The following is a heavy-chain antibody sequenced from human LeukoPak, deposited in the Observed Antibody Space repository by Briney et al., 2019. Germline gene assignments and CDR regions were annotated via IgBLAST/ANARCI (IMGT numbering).Heavy chain of an antibody. Sequence: SETLSLTCSVSDDSISRYYWSWIRQPPGKGLEWIGYIYYSGSTNYNPSLESRVTISVDTSKNQFSLRLNSVTAADTAVYYCARGTRSSWTVPFDHWGQGTLVTVSS. J-gene: IGHJ4*02. V-gene: IGHV4-59*01. CDR2: IYYSGST. CDR1: DDSISRYY. CDR3: ARGTRSSWTVPFDH. D-gene: IGHD6-13*01.